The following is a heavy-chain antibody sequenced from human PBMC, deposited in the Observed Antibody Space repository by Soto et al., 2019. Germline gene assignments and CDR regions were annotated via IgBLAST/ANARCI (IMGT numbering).Heavy chain of an antibody. CDR2: INHSGST. CDR3: VRGPIPTGEIDY. Sequence: PSETLSLTCAVYGGSFSGYFWSWIRQSPGKGLEWIGEINHSGSTNYNPSLKSRVTISVDTSKNQFSLKLTSVTAADTSIYYCVRGPIPTGEIDYWGQGTLVTVSS. CDR1: GGSFSGYF. J-gene: IGHJ4*02. V-gene: IGHV4-34*01. D-gene: IGHD2-21*01.